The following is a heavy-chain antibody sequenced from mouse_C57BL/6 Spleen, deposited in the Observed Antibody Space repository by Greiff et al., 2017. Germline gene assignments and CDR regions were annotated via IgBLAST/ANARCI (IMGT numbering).Heavy chain of an antibody. CDR3: AGTFYGSSWFAY. CDR1: GYTFTSYW. Sequence: VQLQQPGAELVRPGTSVKLSCKASGYTFTSYWMHWVKQRPGPGLEWIGVIDPSDSYTNYNQKFKGKATSTVDTSSSTAYMQLSSLTSEDSAVYYCAGTFYGSSWFAYWGQGTLVTVSA. V-gene: IGHV1-59*01. D-gene: IGHD1-1*01. J-gene: IGHJ3*01. CDR2: IDPSDSYT.